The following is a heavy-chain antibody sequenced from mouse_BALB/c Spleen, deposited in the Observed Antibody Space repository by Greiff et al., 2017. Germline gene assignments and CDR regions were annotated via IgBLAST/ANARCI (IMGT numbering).Heavy chain of an antibody. D-gene: IGHD2-3*01. CDR3: ARDPADGYYPAV. V-gene: IGHV5-4*02. J-gene: IGHJ1*01. Sequence: EVKLVESGGGLVKPGGSLKLSCAASGFTFSDYYMYWVRQTPEKRLEWVATISDGGSYTYYPDSVKGRFTISRDNAKNNLYLQMSSLKSEATAMYYCARDPADGYYPAVWGAGTTVTVSS. CDR1: GFTFSDYY. CDR2: ISDGGSYT.